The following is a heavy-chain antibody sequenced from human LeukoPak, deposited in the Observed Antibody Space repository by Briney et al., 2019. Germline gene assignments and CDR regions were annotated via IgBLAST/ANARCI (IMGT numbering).Heavy chain of an antibody. CDR1: GYTFTGYY. V-gene: IGHV1-2*02. J-gene: IGHJ4*02. D-gene: IGHD3-10*01. CDR2: INPNSGGT. CDR3: ARTRIGLWFGELFCFDY. Sequence: ASVKVSCKASGYTFTGYYMHWVRQAPGQGLEGMGWINPNSGGTNYAQKLQGRVTMTRDTSISTAYMELSRLRSDDTAVYYCARTRIGLWFGELFCFDYWGQGTLATVSS.